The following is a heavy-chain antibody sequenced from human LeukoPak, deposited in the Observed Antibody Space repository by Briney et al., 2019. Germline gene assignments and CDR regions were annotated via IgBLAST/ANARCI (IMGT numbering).Heavy chain of an antibody. V-gene: IGHV1-18*01. CDR1: GYTFTSYG. CDR2: ISAYNGNT. D-gene: IGHD6-6*01. Sequence: ASVKVSCKASGYTFTSYGISWVRQAPGQGLEWMGWISAYNGNTNYAQKLQDRVTMTTDTSTSTAYMELRSLRSDDTAVYYCARGLPTIEYSRPYNWFDPWGQGTLVTVSS. CDR3: ARGLPTIEYSRPYNWFDP. J-gene: IGHJ5*02.